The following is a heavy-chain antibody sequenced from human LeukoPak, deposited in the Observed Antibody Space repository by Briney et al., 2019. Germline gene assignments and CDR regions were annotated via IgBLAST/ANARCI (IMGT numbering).Heavy chain of an antibody. CDR1: GFTFSSYA. CDR2: ISGSGGST. J-gene: IGHJ4*02. Sequence: GGSLRLSCAASGFTFSSYAMSWVRQAPGKGLEWVSAISGSGGSTYYADSVKGRFTISRDNSKNTLYLQMNNLRAEDTAVYYCAKDWRYYDSSGYSNFDYWGQGTLVTVSS. D-gene: IGHD3-22*01. CDR3: AKDWRYYDSSGYSNFDY. V-gene: IGHV3-23*01.